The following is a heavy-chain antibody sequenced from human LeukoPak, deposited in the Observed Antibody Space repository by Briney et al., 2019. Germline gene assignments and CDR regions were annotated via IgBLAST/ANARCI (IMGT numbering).Heavy chain of an antibody. CDR2: IYTSGST. J-gene: IGHJ6*03. CDR1: GGSISSGSYY. CDR3: ASSMVRGNYYYYMDV. D-gene: IGHD3-10*01. V-gene: IGHV4-61*02. Sequence: SETLSLTCTVSGGSISSGSYYWSWIRQPAGKGLEWIGRIYTSGSTNYNPSLKGRVTISVDTSKNQFSLKLSSVTAADTAVYYCASSMVRGNYYYYMDVWGKGTTVTISS.